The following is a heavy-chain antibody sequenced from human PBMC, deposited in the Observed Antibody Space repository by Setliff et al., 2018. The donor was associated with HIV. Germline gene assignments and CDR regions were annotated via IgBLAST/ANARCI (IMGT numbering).Heavy chain of an antibody. CDR1: GYSFTSYW. CDR3: ARTIASRPKYYYYAMDF. D-gene: IGHD6-6*01. J-gene: IGHJ6*02. CDR2: IYPDDSDT. V-gene: IGHV5-51*01. Sequence: GESLKISCKGSGYSFTSYWVAWVRQMPGKGLEWMGIIYPDDSDTRYSPSFQDQVTISADKSISTAYLQWSSLKASDTAMYYCARTIASRPKYYYYAMDFWGQGTTVTVSS.